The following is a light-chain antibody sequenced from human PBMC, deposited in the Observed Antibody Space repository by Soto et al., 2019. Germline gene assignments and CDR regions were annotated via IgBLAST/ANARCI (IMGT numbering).Light chain of an antibody. CDR2: EGS. Sequence: QSALTQPASVSGSPGQSITISCTGTSSDVGSYKFVSWYQQHPGKAPKLMIYEGSKRPSGVSNRFSGSKSGNTASLTISGLQAEDEADYYCCSYARSSTLVFGGGTKPTVL. CDR1: SSDVGSYKF. V-gene: IGLV2-23*01. CDR3: CSYARSSTLV. J-gene: IGLJ2*01.